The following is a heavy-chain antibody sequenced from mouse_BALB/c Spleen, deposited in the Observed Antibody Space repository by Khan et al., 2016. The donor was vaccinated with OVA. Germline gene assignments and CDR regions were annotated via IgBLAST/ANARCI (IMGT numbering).Heavy chain of an antibody. CDR1: GFTFTNYG. CDR2: INTYTGEP. J-gene: IGHJ4*01. D-gene: IGHD2-14*01. Sequence: QIQLVQSGPELNKPGETVQISCKASGFTFTNYGMNWVRQAPGKGLKWMGWINTYTGEPTFTDDFKGRFAFSLETSASTAYLQINSLKNEDTATYFCARVGYNGTMDFWGQGTSVTVSS. V-gene: IGHV9-3-1*01. CDR3: ARVGYNGTMDF.